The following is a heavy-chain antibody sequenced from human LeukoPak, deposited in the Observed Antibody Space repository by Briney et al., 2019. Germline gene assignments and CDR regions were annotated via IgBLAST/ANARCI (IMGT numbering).Heavy chain of an antibody. CDR3: ARQESGSWFGDAFDI. V-gene: IGHV5-51*01. CDR1: GYSFTSYW. D-gene: IGHD6-13*01. Sequence: GESLKISCKGSGYSFTSYWIGWVRQMPGKGLEWMGIIYPGDSDTRYSPSFQGQVTISADKSISTAYLQWSSLKASDTAMYYCARQESGSWFGDAFDIWGQGTMVTVSS. J-gene: IGHJ3*02. CDR2: IYPGDSDT.